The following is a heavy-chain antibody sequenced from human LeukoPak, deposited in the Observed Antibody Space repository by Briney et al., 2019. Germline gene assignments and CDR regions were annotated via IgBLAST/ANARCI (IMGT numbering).Heavy chain of an antibody. Sequence: GESLRISCKGSGYSFTSCWISWVRQMPGKGLEWMGRIDPSDSYTNYSPSFQGHVTISADKSISTAYLQWSSLKASDTAMYYCARHSGYYYGSRTYYYGMDVWGKGTTVTVSS. CDR2: IDPSDSYT. D-gene: IGHD3-10*01. V-gene: IGHV5-10-1*01. CDR3: ARHSGYYYGSRTYYYGMDV. CDR1: GYSFTSCW. J-gene: IGHJ6*04.